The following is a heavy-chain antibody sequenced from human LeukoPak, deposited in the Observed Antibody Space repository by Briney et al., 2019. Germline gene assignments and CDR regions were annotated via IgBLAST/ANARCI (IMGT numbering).Heavy chain of an antibody. Sequence: SETLSLTCAVYGGSFSGYYWSWIRQPPGKWLEWIGEINHSGSTNYNPSLKRRVTISVDTSKNQCSLKLSSVTAADTAVYYCARDAAAGINWFDPWGQGTLVTVSS. V-gene: IGHV4-34*01. CDR2: INHSGST. CDR1: GGSFSGYY. J-gene: IGHJ5*02. D-gene: IGHD6-13*01. CDR3: ARDAAAGINWFDP.